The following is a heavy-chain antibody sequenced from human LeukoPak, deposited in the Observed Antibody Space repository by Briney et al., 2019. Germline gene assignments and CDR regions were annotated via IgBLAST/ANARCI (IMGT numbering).Heavy chain of an antibody. CDR1: GGTFSSHA. CDR2: IIPISGTA. CDR3: ARGLQYQLLKALRYYYMDV. V-gene: IGHV1-69*05. D-gene: IGHD2-2*01. Sequence: GASVKVSCKASGGTFSSHAIAWVRQAPGQGPEWMGGIIPISGTADYAQKFQGRATITTDQSTSTAYMELSSLTSDDTAVYYCARGLQYQLLKALRYYYMDVWGEGTTVTVSS. J-gene: IGHJ6*03.